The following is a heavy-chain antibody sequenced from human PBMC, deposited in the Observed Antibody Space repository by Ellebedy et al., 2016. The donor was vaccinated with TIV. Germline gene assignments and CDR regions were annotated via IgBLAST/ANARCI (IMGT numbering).Heavy chain of an antibody. D-gene: IGHD3-3*01. V-gene: IGHV3-11*01. CDR3: ARNWRYGGPDY. J-gene: IGHJ4*02. CDR1: GFPFTEYY. CDR2: LDSRGSSI. Sequence: GGSLRLSXVASGFPFTEYYMSWVRQTPERGLEWIAYLDSRGSSIKCADSVRGRFAVSRDNAKNSVFLQMNSLTVDDTAVYYCARNWRYGGPDYWGQGTLVSVSS.